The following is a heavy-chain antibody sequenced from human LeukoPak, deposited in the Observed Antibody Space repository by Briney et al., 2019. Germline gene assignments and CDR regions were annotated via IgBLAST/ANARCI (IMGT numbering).Heavy chain of an antibody. V-gene: IGHV3-21*01. CDR1: GFTFSSYS. D-gene: IGHD3-10*01. J-gene: IGHJ4*02. CDR2: ISSSSSYI. CDR3: ARAITMVRGITIYPLYFDY. Sequence: SGGSLRLSCAASGFTFSSYSMNWVRQAPGKGLEWVSSISSSSSYIYYADSVKGRFTISRDNAKNSLYLQMNSLRDEDTAVYYCARAITMVRGITIYPLYFDYWGQGTLVTVSS.